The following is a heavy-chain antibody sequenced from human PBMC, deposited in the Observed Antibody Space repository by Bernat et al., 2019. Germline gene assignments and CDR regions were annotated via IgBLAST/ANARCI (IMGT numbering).Heavy chain of an antibody. V-gene: IGHV4-30-4*01. CDR1: GGSISSGDYY. Sequence: QVQLQESGPGLVKPSQTLSLTCTVSGGSISSGDYYWSWIRQPPGKGLEWIGYIYYSGTTYYNPSLKSRLTISVDTSKNQFSLKLSSVTATDTAVYYCAILDLGYCTSTSCHYYYGMDVWGQGTTVTVSS. CDR2: IYYSGTT. J-gene: IGHJ6*02. D-gene: IGHD2-2*01. CDR3: AILDLGYCTSTSCHYYYGMDV.